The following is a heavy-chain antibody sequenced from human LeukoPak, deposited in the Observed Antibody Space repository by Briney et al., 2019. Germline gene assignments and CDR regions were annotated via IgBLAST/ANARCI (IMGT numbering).Heavy chain of an antibody. CDR2: IGYDESKK. D-gene: IGHD2-2*01. J-gene: IGHJ4*02. Sequence: GGSLRLSCEASGFTFNNFGMHWVRQAPGKGLEWVAFIGYDESKKYYAESVKGRFTISRDNSKNTLYLQMNSLRAEDTAVYYCARDRGGVVVPDYWGQGTLVTVSS. CDR1: GFTFNNFG. V-gene: IGHV3-30*02. CDR3: ARDRGGVVVPDY.